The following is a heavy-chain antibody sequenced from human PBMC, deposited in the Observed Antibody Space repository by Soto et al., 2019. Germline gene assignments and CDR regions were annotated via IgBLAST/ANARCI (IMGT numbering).Heavy chain of an antibody. CDR2: IHSGGST. J-gene: IGHJ4*02. Sequence: EVQLVETGGGLIQPGGSLRLSCAASGFTVSSNYMSWVRQAPGKGLEWVSVIHSGGSTYYADSVKGRFTISRDNSKNTLYLQMNSLRAEDTAVYYCARGGYSSSWYYFDYWGQGTLVTVSS. D-gene: IGHD6-13*01. CDR3: ARGGYSSSWYYFDY. V-gene: IGHV3-53*02. CDR1: GFTVSSNY.